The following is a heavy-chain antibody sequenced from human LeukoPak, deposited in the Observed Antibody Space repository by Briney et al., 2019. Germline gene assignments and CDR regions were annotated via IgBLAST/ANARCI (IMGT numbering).Heavy chain of an antibody. J-gene: IGHJ3*02. D-gene: IGHD2-2*01. Sequence: QSGGSLRLSCAASGFTFDDYAMHWVRQAPGKGLEWVSGISWNSGSIGYADSVKGRFTISRDNAKNSLYLQMNSLRAEDMALYYCAKDVRDQLLPHNAFDIWGQGTMVTVSS. CDR3: AKDVRDQLLPHNAFDI. V-gene: IGHV3-9*03. CDR1: GFTFDDYA. CDR2: ISWNSGSI.